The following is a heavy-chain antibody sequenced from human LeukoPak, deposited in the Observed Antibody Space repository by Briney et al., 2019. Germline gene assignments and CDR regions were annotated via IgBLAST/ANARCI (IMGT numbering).Heavy chain of an antibody. CDR3: ARGYSSGRSAFDI. J-gene: IGHJ3*02. CDR1: AFTFSTYS. V-gene: IGHV3-48*04. Sequence: PGGSLRLSCAASAFTFSTYSMNWVRQAPGKGLEWVSYISSGSSTVYYADSVKGRFTISRDNAKNSLYLQMSSLRAEDTAVYYCARGYSSGRSAFDIWGQGTRVTVSS. D-gene: IGHD6-19*01. CDR2: ISSGSSTV.